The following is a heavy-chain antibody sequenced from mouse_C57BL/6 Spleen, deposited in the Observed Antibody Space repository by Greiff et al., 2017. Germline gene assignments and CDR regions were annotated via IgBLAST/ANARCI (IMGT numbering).Heavy chain of an antibody. CDR3: ARHYYGSSGGY. Sequence: VQLQQSGPELVKPGASVKISCKASGYTFTDYYMNWVKQSHGKSLEWIGDINPNNGGTSYNQKFKGKATLTVDKSSSTAYMELRSLTSEDSAVYYCARHYYGSSGGYWGQGTTLTVSS. V-gene: IGHV1-26*01. D-gene: IGHD1-1*01. J-gene: IGHJ2*01. CDR2: INPNNGGT. CDR1: GYTFTDYY.